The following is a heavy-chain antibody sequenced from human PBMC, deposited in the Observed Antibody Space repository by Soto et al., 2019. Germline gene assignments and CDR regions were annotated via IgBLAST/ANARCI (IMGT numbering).Heavy chain of an antibody. J-gene: IGHJ5*02. Sequence: QLQLQESGPGLVKPSETLSLTCTVSGGSISSSSYYWGWVRQPPGKGLEWIGSNYYSGSTYYNPSATSRVTISGDTSKNQFPLRLGSVTAADTGVYYRASQDQAGSGQGRVDPGGQGPQVTVSS. CDR3: ASQDQAGSGQGRVDP. V-gene: IGHV4-39*01. CDR1: GGSISSSSYY. CDR2: NYYSGST. D-gene: IGHD2-15*01.